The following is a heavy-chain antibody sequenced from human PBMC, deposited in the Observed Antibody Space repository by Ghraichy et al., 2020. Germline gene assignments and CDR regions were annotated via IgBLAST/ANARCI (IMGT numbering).Heavy chain of an antibody. CDR2: IYSGGST. D-gene: IGHD6-19*01. CDR1: GFTVSSNY. V-gene: IGHV3-66*01. J-gene: IGHJ6*02. CDR3: ARDASWQWPLSGPAHYYYYGMDV. Sequence: GGSLRLSCAASGFTVSSNYMSWVRQAPGKGLEWVSVIYSGGSTYYADSVKGRFTISRDNSKNTLYLQMNSLRAEDTAVYYCARDASWQWPLSGPAHYYYYGMDVWGQGTTVTVSS.